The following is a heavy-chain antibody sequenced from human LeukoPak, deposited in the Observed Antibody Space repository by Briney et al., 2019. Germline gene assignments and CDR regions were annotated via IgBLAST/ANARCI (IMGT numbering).Heavy chain of an antibody. CDR2: ISGSGGST. J-gene: IGHJ4*02. V-gene: IGHV3-23*01. D-gene: IGHD2-2*01. CDR1: GFTFSSYA. Sequence: GGSLRLSCAASGFTFSSYAMSWVRQAPGKGLEWVSAISGSGGSTYYADSVKGRFTISRDNSKNTLYLQMNSLRAEDTAVYYCAKGPNGGYCSSTSCYGDYWGQGTLVTVSS. CDR3: AKGPNGGYCSSTSCYGDY.